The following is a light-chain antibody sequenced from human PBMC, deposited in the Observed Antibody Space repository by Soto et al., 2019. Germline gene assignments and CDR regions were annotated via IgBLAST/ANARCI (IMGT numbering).Light chain of an antibody. Sequence: QSALTQPASVSGSPGQSITISCTGTSSDVGGYNYVSWYQQHPGKAPKLMIYDVSNRPSGVSNRFSGSKSGNTASLTISGLQADYEADYYCSSYTSSSTYVVFGGGTKLTVL. V-gene: IGLV2-14*01. CDR1: SSDVGGYNY. CDR2: DVS. CDR3: SSYTSSSTYVV. J-gene: IGLJ2*01.